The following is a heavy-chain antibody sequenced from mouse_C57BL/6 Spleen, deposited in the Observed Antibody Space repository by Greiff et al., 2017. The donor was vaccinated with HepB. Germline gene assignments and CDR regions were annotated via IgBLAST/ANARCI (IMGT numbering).Heavy chain of an antibody. J-gene: IGHJ4*01. CDR1: GFTFSDYG. D-gene: IGHD2-4*01. CDR3: ARDFYYDYDGHAMDY. CDR2: ISSGSSTI. V-gene: IGHV5-17*01. Sequence: EVQLQQSGGGLVKPGGSLKLSCAASGFTFSDYGMHWVRQAPEKGLEWVAYISSGSSTIYYADTVKGRFTISRDNAKNTLFLQMTSLRSEDTAMYYCARDFYYDYDGHAMDYWGQGTSVTVSS.